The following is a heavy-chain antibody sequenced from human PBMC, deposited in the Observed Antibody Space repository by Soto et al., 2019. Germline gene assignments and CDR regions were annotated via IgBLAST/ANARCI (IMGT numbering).Heavy chain of an antibody. J-gene: IGHJ4*02. V-gene: IGHV3-23*01. CDR2: ISGSGGST. CDR1: GFTFSSYA. D-gene: IGHD2-8*01. Sequence: PWVSLRLSCAPSGFTFSSYAMNWFRQAPGKGLEWVSAISGSGGSTYYADSVKGRFTISRHNSKNTLYLQMNSLRFEDTAVYSCAKDHKWYLDYWCEGTVETVSP. CDR3: AKDHKWYLDY.